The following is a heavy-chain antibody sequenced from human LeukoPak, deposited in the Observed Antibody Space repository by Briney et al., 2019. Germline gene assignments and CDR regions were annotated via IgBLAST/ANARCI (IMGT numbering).Heavy chain of an antibody. Sequence: PGGSLRLSCAASGFTFSTYDMQWVRQAPGKRLEWVSGISRSGRTYYTDSVKGRFSISRDNSKDTLYLQVNSLRAEDTAVYYCAQGGYFAFDIWGQGTMVAVSS. CDR1: GFTFSTYD. CDR3: AQGGYFAFDI. D-gene: IGHD2-2*03. V-gene: IGHV3-23*01. J-gene: IGHJ3*02. CDR2: ISRSGRT.